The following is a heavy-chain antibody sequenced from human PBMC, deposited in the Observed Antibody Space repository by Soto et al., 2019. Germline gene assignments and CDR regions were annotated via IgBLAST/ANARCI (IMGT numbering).Heavy chain of an antibody. D-gene: IGHD3-10*01. CDR3: ARAWGGGYYYYYMDV. J-gene: IGHJ6*03. Sequence: PSETLSLTCPVYGGSCSGYYWSWIRQPPGKGLEWIGEINHSGSTNYNPSLKSRVTVSVDTSKNQFSLKLSSVTAADTAVYYCARAWGGGYYYYYMDVWGKGTTVTVSS. CDR2: INHSGST. CDR1: GGSCSGYY. V-gene: IGHV4-34*01.